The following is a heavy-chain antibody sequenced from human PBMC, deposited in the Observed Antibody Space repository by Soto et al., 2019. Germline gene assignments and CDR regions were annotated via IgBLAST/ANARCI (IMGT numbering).Heavy chain of an antibody. Sequence: TLSLAFAFSGASISSGGYSWSWIRQPPGKGLEWIGYIYHSGSTYYNPSLKSRVTISVDRSKNQFSLKLSSVTAADTAVYYCARDRGYCSSTSCYGPLNWFDPWGQGTLVTVSS. D-gene: IGHD2-2*01. CDR2: IYHSGST. CDR1: GASISSGGYS. V-gene: IGHV4-30-2*01. CDR3: ARDRGYCSSTSCYGPLNWFDP. J-gene: IGHJ5*02.